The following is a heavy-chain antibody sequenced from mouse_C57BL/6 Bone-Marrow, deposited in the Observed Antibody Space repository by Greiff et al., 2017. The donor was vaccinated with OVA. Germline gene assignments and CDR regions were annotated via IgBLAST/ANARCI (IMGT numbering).Heavy chain of an antibody. D-gene: IGHD2-4*01. CDR3: TREGVYEYVGFAC. V-gene: IGHV5-9-1*02. Sequence: EVKLMESGEGLVKPGGSLKLSCAASGFTFSSYAMSWVRQTPEKRLEWVAYIRSGGDYTYYADTVKGRFTISRDNARNTMYLQMSSLKSEDTAMYYCTREGVYEYVGFACWGQGTLVTVAA. J-gene: IGHJ3*01. CDR1: GFTFSSYA. CDR2: IRSGGDYT.